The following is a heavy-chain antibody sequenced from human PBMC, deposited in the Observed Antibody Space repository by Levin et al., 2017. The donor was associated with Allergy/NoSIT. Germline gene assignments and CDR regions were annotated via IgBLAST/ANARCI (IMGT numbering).Heavy chain of an antibody. J-gene: IGHJ4*02. Sequence: GGSLRLSCAASGLTVSSNYMSWVRQAPGKGLEWVSVMYSGGSTYYADSVKGRFTISRDNSKSTLYLQVNSLRAEDTAVYYCAIGTGSGSLDYWGQGTLVTVSS. CDR1: GLTVSSNY. D-gene: IGHD1-26*01. V-gene: IGHV3-53*01. CDR3: AIGTGSGSLDY. CDR2: MYSGGST.